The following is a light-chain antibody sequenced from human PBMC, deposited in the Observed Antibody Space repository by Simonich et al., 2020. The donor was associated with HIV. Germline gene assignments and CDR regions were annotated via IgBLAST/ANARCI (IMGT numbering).Light chain of an antibody. CDR2: WAS. CDR3: QQYYSTPPT. Sequence: DIVMTQSPDSLAVSLGERATINCNSSQSVLYSSNNKNYLVWYQQKPGQPPKLLIYWASTRESGVPDRFSASGSGTDFTLTISSLQAEDVAVYYCQQYYSTPPTFGQGTKVNIK. J-gene: IGKJ1*01. CDR1: QSVLYSSNNKNY. V-gene: IGKV4-1*01.